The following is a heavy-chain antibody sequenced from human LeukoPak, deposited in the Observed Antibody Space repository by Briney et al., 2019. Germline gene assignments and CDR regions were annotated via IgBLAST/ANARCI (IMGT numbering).Heavy chain of an antibody. CDR3: ARDSMVRGLDY. V-gene: IGHV1-18*01. D-gene: IGHD3-10*01. J-gene: IGHJ4*02. CDR2: ISAYNGNT. CDR1: GFTFPIYG. Sequence: SVHVSCKASGFTFPIYGISWVRPAPGQGLEWMGWISAYNGNTNYAQKLRGRVTMTTDTSTSTAYMELRSLSSDDTAVYYCARDSMVRGLDYWGQGTLVTVSS.